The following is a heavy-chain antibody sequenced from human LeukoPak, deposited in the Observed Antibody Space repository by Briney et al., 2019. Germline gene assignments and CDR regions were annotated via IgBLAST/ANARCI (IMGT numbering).Heavy chain of an antibody. J-gene: IGHJ5*02. CDR3: ARDAATYYYDSSGYSFTGNWFDP. CDR1: GFTFSSYA. D-gene: IGHD3-22*01. V-gene: IGHV3-30*01. CDR2: ISYDRSNE. Sequence: PGWSLRLSCAASGFTFSSYAMHWVRQAPGKGLVWVAVISYDRSNEYYADSVKGRFTISRDNSKNTLYLQMNSLRAEDTAVYYCARDAATYYYDSSGYSFTGNWFDPWGQGTLVTVSS.